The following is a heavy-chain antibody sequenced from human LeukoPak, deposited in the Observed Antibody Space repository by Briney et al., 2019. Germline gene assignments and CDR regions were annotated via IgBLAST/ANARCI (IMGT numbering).Heavy chain of an antibody. CDR2: IKKDGSEK. J-gene: IGHJ4*02. Sequence: GGSLRLSCAASGFSVSAYSLSWVRQAPGKGLEWVAKIKKDGSEKDYVDSVKGRFTISRDDAKGSLYLQLNSLRVEDTAVYYCARGFQSGDSPVWGQGTLVTVSS. D-gene: IGHD2-21*02. CDR3: ARGFQSGDSPV. CDR1: GFSVSAYS. V-gene: IGHV3-7*01.